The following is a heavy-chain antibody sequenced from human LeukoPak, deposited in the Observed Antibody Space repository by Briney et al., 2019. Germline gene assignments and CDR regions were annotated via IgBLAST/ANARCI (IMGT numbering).Heavy chain of an antibody. CDR1: GFTFTTCA. V-gene: IGHV3-23*01. J-gene: IGHJ4*02. CDR3: AKGGSGWYLYYFDY. CDR2: ISGSGGST. D-gene: IGHD6-19*01. Sequence: GGSVRLSCAASGFTFTTCAMSWVRKAPGKGLEWVSAISGSGGSTYYADSVKGRFTISRDNSKNTLYLQMNSLRAEDTAVYYCAKGGSGWYLYYFDYWGQGTLDTVSS.